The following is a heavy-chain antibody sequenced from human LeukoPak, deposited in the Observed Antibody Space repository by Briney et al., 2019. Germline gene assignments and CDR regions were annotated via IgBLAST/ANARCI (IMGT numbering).Heavy chain of an antibody. V-gene: IGHV3-30*02. CDR2: IRNDGNDI. CDR1: GFRFTNYG. J-gene: IGHJ5*02. CDR3: AKGADYGDYNWFDP. Sequence: GGSLRLSCAASGFRFTNYGMHWVRQAPGKGLEWVAFIRNDGNDIRYADSVKGRFTISRDNSKNTLYLQMNSLRAEDTAVYYCAKGADYGDYNWFDPWGQGTLVTVSS. D-gene: IGHD4-17*01.